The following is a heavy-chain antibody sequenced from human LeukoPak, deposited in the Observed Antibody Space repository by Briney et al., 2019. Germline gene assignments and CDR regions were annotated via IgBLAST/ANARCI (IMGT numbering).Heavy chain of an antibody. V-gene: IGHV3-23*01. CDR2: ISGGGGST. D-gene: IGHD3-10*01. CDR3: ARVTYGSGTYGAFDY. Sequence: GGSLRLSCAASGFTFSNYGMSWVRQAPGKGLEWVSAISGGGGSTYYADSVKGRFTISRDNSKNTLYLQMNSLRAEDTAVYYCARVTYGSGTYGAFDYWGQGTLVTVSS. CDR1: GFTFSNYG. J-gene: IGHJ4*02.